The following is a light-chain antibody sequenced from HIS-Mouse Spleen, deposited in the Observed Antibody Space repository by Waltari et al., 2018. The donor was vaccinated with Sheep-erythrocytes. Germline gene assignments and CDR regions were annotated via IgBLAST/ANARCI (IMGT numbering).Light chain of an antibody. CDR1: QSVLYSSNNKNY. J-gene: IGKJ4*01. Sequence: VMTQSPDSLAVSLGERATINCKSSQSVLYSSNNKNYLAWYQQKPGQPPKLLIYWASTRESGVPDRFSGSGSGTDFTLTISSLQAEDVAVYYCQQYYSTLTFGGGTKVEIK. CDR3: QQYYSTLT. CDR2: WAS. V-gene: IGKV4-1*01.